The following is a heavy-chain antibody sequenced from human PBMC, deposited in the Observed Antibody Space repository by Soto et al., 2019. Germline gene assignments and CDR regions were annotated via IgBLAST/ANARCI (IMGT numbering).Heavy chain of an antibody. Sequence: TLSLTCTVSGGSISSGDYYWSWIRQPPGKGLEWIGYIYYSGSTYYNPSLKSRVTISVDTSKNQFSLKLSSVTAADTAVYYCARDLIAAFGYYYGMDVWGQGTTVTVSS. CDR2: IYYSGST. CDR3: ARDLIAAFGYYYGMDV. D-gene: IGHD6-6*01. V-gene: IGHV4-30-4*01. CDR1: GGSISSGDYY. J-gene: IGHJ6*02.